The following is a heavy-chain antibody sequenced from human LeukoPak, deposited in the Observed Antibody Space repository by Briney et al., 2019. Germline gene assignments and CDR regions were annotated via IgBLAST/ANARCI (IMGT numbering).Heavy chain of an antibody. D-gene: IGHD1-14*01. J-gene: IGHJ4*02. V-gene: IGHV3-7*01. Sequence: GGSLILSCAASGFTFSSYWMHWVRQAPGKGLEWVAIINQDGSEKYYVDSVKGRFTISRDNAKNSLYLQMNSLRAEDTAVYYCARDSYRALEYWGQGILLTVSS. CDR2: INQDGSEK. CDR1: GFTFSSYW. CDR3: ARDSYRALEY.